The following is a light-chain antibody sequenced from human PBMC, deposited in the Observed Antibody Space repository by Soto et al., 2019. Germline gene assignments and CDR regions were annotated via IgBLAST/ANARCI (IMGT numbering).Light chain of an antibody. CDR3: QAWGPGIVV. J-gene: IGLJ2*01. Sequence: QLVLTQSPSASASLGASVKLTCTLSSGQTSYAIAWHQQQPEKGPRYLMKVNNDGTHNKGDGIPDRFSGSSSGAERSLSISSLQSEDEADYYCQAWGPGIVVFGGGTKLTVL. CDR1: SGQTSYA. V-gene: IGLV4-69*01. CDR2: VNNDGTH.